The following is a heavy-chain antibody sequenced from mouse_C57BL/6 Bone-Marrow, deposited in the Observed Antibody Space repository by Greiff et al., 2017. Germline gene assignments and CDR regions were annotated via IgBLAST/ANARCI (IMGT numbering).Heavy chain of an antibody. CDR1: GYSITSGYY. CDR3: ARGEPYYGSFYWYFDV. Sequence: DVKLQESGPGLVKPSQSLSLTCSVTGYSITSGYYWNWIRQFPGNKLEWMGYISYDGSNNYNPSLKNRISITRDTSKNQFFLKLNSVTTEDTATYYCARGEPYYGSFYWYFDVWGTGTTVTVSS. J-gene: IGHJ1*03. CDR2: ISYDGSN. D-gene: IGHD1-1*01. V-gene: IGHV3-6*01.